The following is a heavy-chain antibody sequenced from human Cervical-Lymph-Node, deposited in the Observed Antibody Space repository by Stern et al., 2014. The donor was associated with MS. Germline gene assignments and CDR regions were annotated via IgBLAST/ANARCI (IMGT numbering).Heavy chain of an antibody. CDR1: GFSLNTPGMC. Sequence: ESGPALVKPTQTLTLTCTFSGFSLNTPGMCVSWIRQPPGKALEWLARLDWDVDKYYSTSLKTRLTVSKDTSKNQVVLRMTNMDPVDTATYYCARLEVPTSPGFHYYYYAMDVWGQGTTVTVSS. CDR2: LDWDVDK. CDR3: ARLEVPTSPGFHYYYYAMDV. V-gene: IGHV2-70*11. J-gene: IGHJ6*02. D-gene: IGHD2-2*01.